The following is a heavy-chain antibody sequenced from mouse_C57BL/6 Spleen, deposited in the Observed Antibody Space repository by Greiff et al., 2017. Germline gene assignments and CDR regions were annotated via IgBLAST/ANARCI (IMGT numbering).Heavy chain of an antibody. D-gene: IGHD1-1*01. J-gene: IGHJ4*01. V-gene: IGHV1-55*01. CDR1: GYTFTSYS. CDR3: ARPQDDYYVAYDMDD. CDR2: IGGGGGST. Sequence: VQLLESGAGLVKPGASVKLSCEASGYTFTSYSMTWVSQRPVQGLEWVGAIGGGGGSTNYHDKFKGRSTLTGDKATNTPYMQISSLRSEDSAVYYCARPQDDYYVAYDMDDWGKGISVS.